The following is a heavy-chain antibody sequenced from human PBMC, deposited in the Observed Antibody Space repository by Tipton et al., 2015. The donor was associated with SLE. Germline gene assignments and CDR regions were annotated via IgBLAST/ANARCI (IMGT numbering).Heavy chain of an antibody. Sequence: QVQLVQSGAEVREPGSSVKVSCKASGDTFNTYAFTWVRQAPGQGLEWMGAIIPIIGITKYAQAFQDRVTISTDESTNTAYVELASLTSDDTAVYLCARGRDQLPTSGCWGQGTLVTVSS. CDR1: GDTFNTYA. J-gene: IGHJ4*02. CDR3: ARGRDQLPTSGC. CDR2: IIPIIGIT. V-gene: IGHV1-69*01. D-gene: IGHD2-2*01.